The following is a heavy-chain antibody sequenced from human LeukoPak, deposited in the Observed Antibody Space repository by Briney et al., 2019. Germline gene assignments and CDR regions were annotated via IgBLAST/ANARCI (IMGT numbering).Heavy chain of an antibody. CDR3: ARDRRVRGVIITYYFDY. CDR1: GFTFSNFA. V-gene: IGHV3-23*01. D-gene: IGHD3-10*01. Sequence: PGGSLRLSCTASGFTFSNFAMNWVRQTPGKGLEWVSVISGSGSTYYADSVRGRFTVSRDNSKNTLYLQMNSLRAEDTAVYYCARDRRVRGVIITYYFDYWGQGTLVTVSS. CDR2: ISGSGST. J-gene: IGHJ4*02.